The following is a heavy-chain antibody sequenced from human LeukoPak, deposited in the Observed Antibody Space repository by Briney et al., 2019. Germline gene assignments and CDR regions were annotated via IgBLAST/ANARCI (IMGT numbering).Heavy chain of an antibody. CDR3: ARRRWGLLFPFDY. D-gene: IGHD2-21*01. Sequence: SETLSLTCTVSGGSISSSSYYWGWIGQPPGKGLEWIGSIYYSGSTYYNPSLKSRVTISVDTSKNQFSLKLSSVTAADTAVYYCARRRWGLLFPFDYWGQGTLVTVSS. CDR2: IYYSGST. V-gene: IGHV4-39*01. J-gene: IGHJ4*02. CDR1: GGSISSSSYY.